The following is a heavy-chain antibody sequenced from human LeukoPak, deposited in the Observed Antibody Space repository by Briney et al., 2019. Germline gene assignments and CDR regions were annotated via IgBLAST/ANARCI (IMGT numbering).Heavy chain of an antibody. Sequence: SETLSLTCTVSGGSISSYYWNWIRQPPGKGLEWIGYIYTSGSTNYNPSLKSRVAMSVDTSKNQFSLKLSSVTAADTAVYYCARDSGVLLWFGELPGGNWFDPWGQGTLVTVSS. CDR2: IYTSGST. CDR3: ARDSGVLLWFGELPGGNWFDP. CDR1: GGSISSYY. J-gene: IGHJ5*02. V-gene: IGHV4-4*08. D-gene: IGHD3-10*01.